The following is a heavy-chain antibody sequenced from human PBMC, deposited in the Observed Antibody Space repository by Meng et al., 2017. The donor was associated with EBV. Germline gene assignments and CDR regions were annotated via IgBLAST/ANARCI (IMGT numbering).Heavy chain of an antibody. Sequence: QVQLVQSWSEWKRPGAAVKVSCKASGYTFRNYAINWRRQVPGQGLEWMGWINTYSGKATFAQGFTGRFVFSLDTPVTTAHLQISGLKTEDSAVYYCARGVEENGSHYPFDSWGQGTLVTVSS. D-gene: IGHD1-1*01. CDR2: INTYSGKA. CDR3: ARGVEENGSHYPFDS. V-gene: IGHV7-4-1*02. J-gene: IGHJ4*02. CDR1: GYTFRNYA.